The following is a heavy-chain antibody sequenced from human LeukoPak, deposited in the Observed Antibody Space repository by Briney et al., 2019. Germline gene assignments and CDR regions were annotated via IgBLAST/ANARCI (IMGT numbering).Heavy chain of an antibody. D-gene: IGHD6-19*01. CDR1: GFTFSSYA. CDR3: AKDGSQWLGHFDY. CDR2: ISGSGGST. Sequence: PGGSLRLSCAASGFTFSSYAMSWVRQAPGKGLEWVSAISGSGGSTYYADSVKGRFTISRDNSKNTLYLQMNSLRAEDTAVHYCAKDGSQWLGHFDYWGQGTLVTVSS. J-gene: IGHJ4*02. V-gene: IGHV3-23*01.